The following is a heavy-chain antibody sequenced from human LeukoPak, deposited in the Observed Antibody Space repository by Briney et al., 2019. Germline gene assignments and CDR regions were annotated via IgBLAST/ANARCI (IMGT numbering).Heavy chain of an antibody. CDR1: GFTFSSYA. Sequence: GGSLRLSCAASGFTFSSYAMHWVRQAPGKGLEWVAVISYDGSNKYYADSVKGRFTISRDNSKNTLYLQMNSLRAEDTAVYYCARAHHIVVVVAALDYWGQGTLVTVSS. CDR3: ARAHHIVVVVAALDY. D-gene: IGHD2-15*01. CDR2: ISYDGSNK. V-gene: IGHV3-30*04. J-gene: IGHJ4*02.